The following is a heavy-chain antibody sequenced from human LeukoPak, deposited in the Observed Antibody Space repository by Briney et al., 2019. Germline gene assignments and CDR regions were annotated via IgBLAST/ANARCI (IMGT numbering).Heavy chain of an antibody. CDR2: IGPDGGTT. Sequence: GGSLRLSCAASGFTFYTYGMHWVRQAPGKGLEYVSGIGPDGGTTYYAKSVRGRFTIPRDNSKNMVYLQMASLTADDMAVYYCARGAQLTDYWGQGTLVTVSS. CDR1: GFTFYTYG. D-gene: IGHD6-13*01. J-gene: IGHJ4*02. V-gene: IGHV3-64*01. CDR3: ARGAQLTDY.